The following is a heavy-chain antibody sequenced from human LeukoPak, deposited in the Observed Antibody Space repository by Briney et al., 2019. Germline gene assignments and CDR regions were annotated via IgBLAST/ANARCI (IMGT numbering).Heavy chain of an antibody. J-gene: IGHJ4*02. CDR3: ARGAGNFDY. V-gene: IGHV4-59*12. D-gene: IGHD3-10*01. Sequence: SETLSLTCTVSGGSISTFYWSWFRQPPGKRLEWIGYINHSGYTDCNPSLKSRVSMSVDTSKNQFSLKLSSVTAADTAVYYCARGAGNFDYWGQGTLVTVSS. CDR1: GGSISTFY. CDR2: INHSGYT.